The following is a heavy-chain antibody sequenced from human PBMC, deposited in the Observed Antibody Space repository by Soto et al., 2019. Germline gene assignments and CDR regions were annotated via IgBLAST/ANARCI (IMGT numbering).Heavy chain of an antibody. CDR1: GFTFSSYA. CDR3: ARDRGIAAAGTRFDY. Sequence: QVQLVESGGGVVQPGRSLRLSCAASGFTFSSYAMHWVRQAPGKGLEWVAVISYDGSNKYYADSVKGRFTISRDNSKNTLYLQMNSLRAEDTAVYYCARDRGIAAAGTRFDYWGQGTLVTVSS. V-gene: IGHV3-30-3*01. CDR2: ISYDGSNK. D-gene: IGHD6-13*01. J-gene: IGHJ4*02.